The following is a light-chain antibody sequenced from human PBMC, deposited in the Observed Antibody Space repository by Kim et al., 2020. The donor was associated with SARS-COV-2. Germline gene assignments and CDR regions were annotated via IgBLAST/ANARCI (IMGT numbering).Light chain of an antibody. V-gene: IGLV2-18*02. CDR2: DVN. J-gene: IGLJ1*01. CDR3: LSYTSSSTFV. Sequence: GQSVTIPCTGTSSDVGSYNRVSWYQQPPGTAPKLMIYDVNNRPSGVPDRFSGSKSGNTASLTISGLQAEDEADYYCLSYTSSSTFVFGTGTKVTVL. CDR1: SSDVGSYNR.